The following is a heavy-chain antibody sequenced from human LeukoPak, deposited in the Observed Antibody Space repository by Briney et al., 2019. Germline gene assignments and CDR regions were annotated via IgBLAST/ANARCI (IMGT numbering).Heavy chain of an antibody. D-gene: IGHD5-18*01. V-gene: IGHV3-33*08. CDR3: ASRFSYTAMAPDAFDI. Sequence: GSLRLSCAASGFTFSSYWMSWVRQPPGKGLEWVAVIWYDGSNKYYADSVKGRFTISRDNSKNTLHLQMNSLRAEDTAVYYCASRFSYTAMAPDAFDIWGQGTMVTVSS. CDR1: GFTFSSYW. J-gene: IGHJ3*02. CDR2: IWYDGSNK.